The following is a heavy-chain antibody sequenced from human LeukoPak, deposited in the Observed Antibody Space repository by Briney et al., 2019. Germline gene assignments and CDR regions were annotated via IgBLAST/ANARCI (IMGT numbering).Heavy chain of an antibody. Sequence: ASVKVSCKASGYTFTSYAMNWLRQAPGQGLEWMGWINTNTGNPTYAQGFTGRFVFSLDTSVSTAYLQISSLKAEDTAVYYCARDANTLGTYGMDVWGQGTTVTVSS. J-gene: IGHJ6*02. CDR1: GYTFTSYA. CDR2: INTNTGNP. CDR3: ARDANTLGTYGMDV. D-gene: IGHD3-16*01. V-gene: IGHV7-4-1*02.